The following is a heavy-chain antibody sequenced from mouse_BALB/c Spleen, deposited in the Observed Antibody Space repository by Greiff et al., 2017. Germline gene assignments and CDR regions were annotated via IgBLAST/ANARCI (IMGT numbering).Heavy chain of an antibody. D-gene: IGHD2-10*02. CDR3: ARGGYGKGDY. Sequence: EVQLVESGGGLVKPGGSLKLSCAASGFTFSDYYMYWVRQTPEKRLEWVATISDGGSYTYYPDSVKGRFTISRDNAKNNLYLQMSSLKSEDTAMYYCARGGYGKGDYWGQGTTLTVSS. J-gene: IGHJ2*01. V-gene: IGHV5-4*02. CDR2: ISDGGSYT. CDR1: GFTFSDYY.